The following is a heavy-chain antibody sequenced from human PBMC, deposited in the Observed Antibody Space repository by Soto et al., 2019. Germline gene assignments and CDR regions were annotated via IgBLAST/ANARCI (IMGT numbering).Heavy chain of an antibody. CDR1: GFTFSSYA. Sequence: QVQLVESGGGVVQPGRSLRLSCAASGFTFSSYAMHWVRQAPGKGLEWVAVISYDGSNKYYADSVKGRFTISRDNSKNTLYLQMNSLRAEDTAVYYCARDPGDSSGYFAYYFDYWGQGTLVTVSS. J-gene: IGHJ4*02. V-gene: IGHV3-30-3*01. D-gene: IGHD3-22*01. CDR3: ARDPGDSSGYFAYYFDY. CDR2: ISYDGSNK.